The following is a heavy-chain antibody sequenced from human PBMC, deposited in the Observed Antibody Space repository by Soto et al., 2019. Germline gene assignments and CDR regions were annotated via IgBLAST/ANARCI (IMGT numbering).Heavy chain of an antibody. V-gene: IGHV3-21*01. CDR2: ISSSSSYI. Sequence: GGSLRLSCAASGFTFSSYSMNWVRQAPGKGLEWVSSISSSSSYIYYADSVKGRFTISRDNAKNSLYLQMNSLRAEDTAVYYCARDLTSGSYYYYYGMDVWGQGTTVTVSS. J-gene: IGHJ6*02. D-gene: IGHD1-26*01. CDR3: ARDLTSGSYYYYYGMDV. CDR1: GFTFSSYS.